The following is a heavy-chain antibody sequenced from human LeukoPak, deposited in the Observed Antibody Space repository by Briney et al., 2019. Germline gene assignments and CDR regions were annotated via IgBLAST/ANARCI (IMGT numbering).Heavy chain of an antibody. V-gene: IGHV1-2*02. Sequence: ASVKVSCKASGYTFTGYYMHWVRQAPGQGLEWMGWINPNSGGTNYAQKFQGRVTITRDTSISTAYMELSRLRSDDTAVYYCARGVVDWNGVFDYWGQGTLVTVSS. CDR1: GYTFTGYY. J-gene: IGHJ4*02. CDR3: ARGVVDWNGVFDY. D-gene: IGHD1-1*01. CDR2: INPNSGGT.